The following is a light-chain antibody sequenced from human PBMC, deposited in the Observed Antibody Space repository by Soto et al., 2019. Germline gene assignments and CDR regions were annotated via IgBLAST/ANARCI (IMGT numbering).Light chain of an antibody. V-gene: IGKV1-27*01. CDR3: DEYNHSPT. Sequence: DIQMTQSPSSLSASVGDRVTITCRASQGISNYLAWYQQKPGKVPELLIYAASTLQSGVPSRFSGSGSGTEFSLTISGLPPEDVATYYCDEYNHSPTFGGGTKVEIK. CDR1: QGISNY. CDR2: AAS. J-gene: IGKJ4*01.